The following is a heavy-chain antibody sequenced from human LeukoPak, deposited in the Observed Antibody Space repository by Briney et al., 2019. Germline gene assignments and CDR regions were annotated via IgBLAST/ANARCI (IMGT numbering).Heavy chain of an antibody. CDR1: GGTFSSYA. CDR2: IIPILGIA. J-gene: IGHJ5*02. D-gene: IGHD5-12*01. V-gene: IGHV1-69*04. Sequence: SVKVSCKASGGTFSSYAISWVRQAPGQGLEWMGRIIPILGIANYAQKFQGRVTITADKSTSTAYMELSSLRSVDTAVYYCARGHDYRLTPWGQGTLVTVSS. CDR3: ARGHDYRLTP.